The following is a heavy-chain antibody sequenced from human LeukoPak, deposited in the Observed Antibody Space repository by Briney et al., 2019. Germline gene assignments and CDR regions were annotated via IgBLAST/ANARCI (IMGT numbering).Heavy chain of an antibody. Sequence: SETLSLTCTVSGGSISSGGYYCSWIRQHPGKGLEWIGYIYYSGSTYYNPSLKSRVTISVDTSKNQFSLKLSSVTAADTAVYYCARDRGRWLQFESDYFDYWGQGTLVTVSS. D-gene: IGHD5-24*01. J-gene: IGHJ4*02. CDR2: IYYSGST. V-gene: IGHV4-31*03. CDR1: GGSISSGGYY. CDR3: ARDRGRWLQFESDYFDY.